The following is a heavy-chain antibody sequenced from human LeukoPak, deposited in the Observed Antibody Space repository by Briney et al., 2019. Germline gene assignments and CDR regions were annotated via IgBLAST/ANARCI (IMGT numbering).Heavy chain of an antibody. CDR3: ARGPLTEAHTFDI. V-gene: IGHV4-4*07. CDR1: GDSISNYY. J-gene: IGHJ3*02. D-gene: IGHD1-14*01. Sequence: SETLSLTCTVSGDSISNYYWTWIRQPAGKGLDWIGRIFPDGTSYFNPSFKSRVTLSVDTSKNQFSLRLTSVTAADTAVYYCARGPLTEAHTFDIWGQGTVVTVSS. CDR2: IFPDGTS.